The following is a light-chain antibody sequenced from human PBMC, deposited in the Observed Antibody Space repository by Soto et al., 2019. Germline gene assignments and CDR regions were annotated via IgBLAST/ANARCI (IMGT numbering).Light chain of an antibody. V-gene: IGKV3-15*01. CDR2: DAS. Sequence: EVGLSQSAGTVSLSPGERATLSCRASQSVSYYLAWYQQKPGQAPRLLIYDASTRATGIPARFSGSGSGTEFTLTISSLQSEDFAVYYCQQYNNWPSITFGQGTRLEIK. CDR1: QSVSYY. J-gene: IGKJ5*01. CDR3: QQYNNWPSIT.